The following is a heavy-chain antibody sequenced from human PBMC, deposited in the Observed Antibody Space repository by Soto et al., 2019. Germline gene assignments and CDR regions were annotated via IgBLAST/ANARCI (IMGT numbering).Heavy chain of an antibody. D-gene: IGHD5-18*01. J-gene: IGHJ6*02. V-gene: IGHV1-69*01. CDR1: GGTFSSYA. CDR2: IIPIFGTA. CDR3: ARRGRVGRGYSYGQITDMDV. Sequence: QVQLVQSGAEVKKPGSSVKVSCKASGGTFSSYAISWVRQAPGQGLEWMGGIIPIFGTANYAQKFQGRVTITADESTSTAYMELSSLRSEDTAVYYCARRGRVGRGYSYGQITDMDVWGQGTTVTVSS.